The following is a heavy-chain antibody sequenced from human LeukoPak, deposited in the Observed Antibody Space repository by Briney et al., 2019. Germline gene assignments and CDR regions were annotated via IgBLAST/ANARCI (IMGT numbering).Heavy chain of an antibody. CDR1: GFIFTHYF. D-gene: IGHD6-6*01. CDR2: ISESGTKT. J-gene: IGHJ6*02. Sequence: GGSLRLSCAASGFIFTHYFMAWIRQAPGRGPELISYISESGTKTYYADSVKGRFTISRDNAKNSLYLQMNSLRAEDTAVYSCAAVRYSSLDAWGQGTTVTVS. V-gene: IGHV3-11*01. CDR3: AAVRYSSLDA.